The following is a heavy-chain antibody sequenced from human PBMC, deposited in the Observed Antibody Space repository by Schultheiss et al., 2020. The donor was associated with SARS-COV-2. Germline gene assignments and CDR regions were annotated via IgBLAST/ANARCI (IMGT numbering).Heavy chain of an antibody. Sequence: GESLKISCAASGFTFSSYAMSWVRQAPGKGLEWVSAISGSGDSTYYADSVKGRFTISRDNSKNTLYLEMNSLRAEDTAVYYCAKSGATVTARFYFDSWGQGTLVTVSS. CDR1: GFTFSSYA. J-gene: IGHJ4*02. CDR3: AKSGATVTARFYFDS. D-gene: IGHD4-17*01. CDR2: ISGSGDST. V-gene: IGHV3-23*01.